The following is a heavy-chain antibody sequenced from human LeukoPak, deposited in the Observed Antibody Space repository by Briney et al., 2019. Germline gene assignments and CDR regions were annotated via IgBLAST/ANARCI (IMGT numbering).Heavy chain of an antibody. D-gene: IGHD3-22*01. Sequence: GGSLRLSCAASGFTLSSYAMHWVRQAPGKGLEGVAVISYDGSNKYYADSVKGRFTISRDNSKNTLYLQMNSLRAEDTAVYYCARDRVVITLNYFDYWGQGTLVTVSS. CDR2: ISYDGSNK. CDR1: GFTLSSYA. CDR3: ARDRVVITLNYFDY. V-gene: IGHV3-30-3*01. J-gene: IGHJ4*02.